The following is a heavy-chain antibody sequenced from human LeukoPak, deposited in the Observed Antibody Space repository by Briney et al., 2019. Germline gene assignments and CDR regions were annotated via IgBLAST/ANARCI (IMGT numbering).Heavy chain of an antibody. J-gene: IGHJ6*02. CDR3: ARGPRGYGYYYYGMDV. CDR1: GFTFTDYA. CDR2: ISYEGSNE. V-gene: IGHV3-30*03. Sequence: HPGGSLRLSCAVSGFTFTDYAFHWVRQAPGKGLEWVAVISYEGSNEKYRGSVKGRFTISRDDSKNTLYLQMNSLRAEDTAVYYCARGPRGYGYYYYGMDVWGQGTTVTVS. D-gene: IGHD5-12*01.